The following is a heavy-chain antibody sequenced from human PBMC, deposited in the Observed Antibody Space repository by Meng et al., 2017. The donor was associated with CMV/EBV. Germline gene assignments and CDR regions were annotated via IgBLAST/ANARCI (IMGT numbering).Heavy chain of an antibody. CDR1: GFSLSTSGVG. CDR3: ARIAAAGRFDY. V-gene: IGHV2-5*02. D-gene: IGHD6-13*01. CDR2: IYWDDDK. Sequence: ITLKESGPPLVQPPQTLTLTCTFSGFSLSTSGVGVGWIRQPPGKALEWLALIYWDDDKRYSPSLKSRLTITKDTSKNQVVLTMTNMDPVDTATYYCARIAAAGRFDYWGQGTLVTVSS. J-gene: IGHJ4*02.